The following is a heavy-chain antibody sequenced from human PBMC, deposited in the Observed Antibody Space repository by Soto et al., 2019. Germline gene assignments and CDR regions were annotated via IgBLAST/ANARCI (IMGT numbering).Heavy chain of an antibody. J-gene: IGHJ3*02. CDR1: GGSISSYY. CDR2: IYYSGST. Sequence: PSETLSLTCTVSGGSISSYYWSWIRQPPGKGLEWIGYIYYSGSTNYNPSLKSRVTISVDTSKNQFSLKLSSVTAADTAVYYCAAELNRGVIIGPYAFDIWGQGTMVTVSS. CDR3: AAELNRGVIIGPYAFDI. D-gene: IGHD3-16*02. V-gene: IGHV4-59*01.